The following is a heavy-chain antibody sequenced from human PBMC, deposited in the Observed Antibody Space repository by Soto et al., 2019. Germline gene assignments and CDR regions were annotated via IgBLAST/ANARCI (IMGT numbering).Heavy chain of an antibody. J-gene: IGHJ4*02. CDR3: VRCRREWFGVLPPSDV. Sequence: GGSLRLSCEASGFTFSSYSFNWVRQAPGQGLEWVSFISSGGYTIYHADSLEGRFSISRDDAKNSVYLQMSGLRMDDTAVYYCVRCRREWFGVLPPSDVWGRGTLVTVSS. V-gene: IGHV3-48*01. CDR2: ISSGGYTI. D-gene: IGHD3-3*01. CDR1: GFTFSSYS.